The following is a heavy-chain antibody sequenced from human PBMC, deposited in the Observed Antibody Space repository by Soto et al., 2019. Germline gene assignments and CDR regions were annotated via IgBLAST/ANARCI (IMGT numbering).Heavy chain of an antibody. CDR1: GYTFTSYY. V-gene: IGHV1-46*01. J-gene: IGHJ6*02. CDR2: INPSGGST. Sequence: QVQLVQSGAEVKKPGASVKVSCKASGYTFTSYYMHWVRQAPGQGLEWMGIINPSGGSTSYAQKFQGGVPQTRDTSRRTVYGGLSGLRSEDTAVYYCARDSSSWYYSYYGMAVWGQGTTVTVSS. CDR3: ARDSSSWYYSYYGMAV. D-gene: IGHD6-13*01.